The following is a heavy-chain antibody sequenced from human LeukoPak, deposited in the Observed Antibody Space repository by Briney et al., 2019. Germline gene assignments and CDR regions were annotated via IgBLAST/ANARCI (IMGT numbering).Heavy chain of an antibody. D-gene: IGHD2-15*01. CDR3: ARGCSGGSCYESKFDP. Sequence: PGGSLRLSCAASGFTFSSYSMNWVRQAPGKGLEWVANIKQDGSEKHYVDSAKGRFTISRDNAKNSLYLQMNSLRAEDTAVYYCARGCSGGSCYESKFDPWGQGTLVTVSS. J-gene: IGHJ5*02. CDR1: GFTFSSYS. CDR2: IKQDGSEK. V-gene: IGHV3-7*01.